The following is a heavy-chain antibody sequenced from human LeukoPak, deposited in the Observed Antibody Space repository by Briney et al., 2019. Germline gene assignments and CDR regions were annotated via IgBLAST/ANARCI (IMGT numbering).Heavy chain of an antibody. CDR2: ISYDGSNK. V-gene: IGHV3-30-3*01. CDR1: GFTFSSYA. D-gene: IGHD3-9*01. J-gene: IGHJ4*02. Sequence: GGSLRLSCAASGFTFSSYAMHWVRQAPGKGLEWVAVISYDGSNKYYADSVKGRFTISRDNSKNTLYLQMNSLRAEDTAVYYCARDFDGTYGYSTDSGARGPLVTVSS. CDR3: ARDFDGTYGYSTDS.